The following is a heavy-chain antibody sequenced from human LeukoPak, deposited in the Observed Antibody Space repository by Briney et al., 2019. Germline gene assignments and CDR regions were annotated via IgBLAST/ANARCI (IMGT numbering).Heavy chain of an antibody. Sequence: GGSLRLSCAASGFTFSSYAMHWVRQAPGKGLEWVAVISYDGSNKYHADSVKGRFTISRDNSKNTLYLQMNSLRAEDTAVYYCARGRRAAYEILTGYYGMDVWGQGTTVTVSS. V-gene: IGHV3-30*04. CDR2: ISYDGSNK. D-gene: IGHD3-9*01. J-gene: IGHJ6*02. CDR3: ARGRRAAYEILTGYYGMDV. CDR1: GFTFSSYA.